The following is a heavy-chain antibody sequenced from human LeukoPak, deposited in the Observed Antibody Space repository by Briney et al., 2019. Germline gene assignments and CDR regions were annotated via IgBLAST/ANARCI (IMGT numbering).Heavy chain of an antibody. V-gene: IGHV3-23*01. J-gene: IGHJ4*02. Sequence: GGSLRLSCAASGFAFSTYVISWVRQAPGKGLDWVSAIGTSGGTTYYADSVKGRFTISRDNSKDTLYLQMNSLRAEDTAVYYCAKRLGGSGFDYWGQGTLVTVSS. CDR1: GFAFSTYV. CDR2: IGTSGGTT. D-gene: IGHD3-16*01. CDR3: AKRLGGSGFDY.